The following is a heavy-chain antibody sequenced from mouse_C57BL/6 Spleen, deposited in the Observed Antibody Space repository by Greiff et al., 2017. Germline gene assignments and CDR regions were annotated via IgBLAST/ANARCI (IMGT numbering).Heavy chain of an antibody. D-gene: IGHD2-2*01. CDR1: GFTFSSYA. CDR2: ISDGGSYT. V-gene: IGHV5-4*01. J-gene: IGHJ4*01. Sequence: EVQVVESGGGLVKPGGSLKLSCAASGFTFSSYAMSWVRQTPEKRLEWVATISDGGSYTYYPDNVKGRFTISRDNAKNNLYLQMSHLKSEDTAMYYCARHGYGYAMDYWGQGTSVTVSS. CDR3: ARHGYGYAMDY.